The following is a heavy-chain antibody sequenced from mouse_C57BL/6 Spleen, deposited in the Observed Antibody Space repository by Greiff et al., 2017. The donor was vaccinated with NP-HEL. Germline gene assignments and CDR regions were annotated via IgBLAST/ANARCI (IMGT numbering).Heavy chain of an antibody. CDR2: IHPNSGST. CDR3: ARGVTTVAYWYFDV. D-gene: IGHD1-1*01. V-gene: IGHV1-64*01. CDR1: GYTFTSYW. Sequence: QVQLQQPGAELVKPGASVKLSCKASGYTFTSYWMHWVKQRPGQGLEWIGMIHPNSGSTNYNEKFKSKATLTVDKSSSTAYMQLSSLTSEDSAVYYCARGVTTVAYWYFDVWGTGTTVTVSS. J-gene: IGHJ1*03.